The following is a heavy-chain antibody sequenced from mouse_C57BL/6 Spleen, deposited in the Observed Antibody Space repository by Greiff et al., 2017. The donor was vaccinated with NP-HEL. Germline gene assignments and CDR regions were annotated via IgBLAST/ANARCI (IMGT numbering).Heavy chain of an antibody. D-gene: IGHD1-1*01. V-gene: IGHV1-69*01. J-gene: IGHJ2*01. CDR1: GYTFTSYW. CDR2: IDPSDSYT. CDR3: ARGSPTVVNFDY. Sequence: QVQLQQSGAELVMPGASVKLSCKASGYTFTSYWMHWVKQRPGQGLEWIGEIDPSDSYTNYNQKFKGKSTLTVDKSSSTAYMQLSSLTSEDSAVYYCARGSPTVVNFDYWGQGTTLTVSS.